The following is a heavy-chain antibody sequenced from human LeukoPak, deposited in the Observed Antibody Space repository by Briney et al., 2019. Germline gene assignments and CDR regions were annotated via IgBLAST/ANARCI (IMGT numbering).Heavy chain of an antibody. Sequence: GGSLRLSCAVSGFTFRIYAMHWVRQAPGKELEWVAVISYEGSNKYYADSVKGRFTISRDNSKNTLYLQMNSLRAEDTAVYYCARGLDGYCSGGSCLGYFDYWGQGTLVTVSS. CDR3: ARGLDGYCSGGSCLGYFDY. D-gene: IGHD2-15*01. CDR2: ISYEGSNK. J-gene: IGHJ4*02. V-gene: IGHV3-30*14. CDR1: GFTFRIYA.